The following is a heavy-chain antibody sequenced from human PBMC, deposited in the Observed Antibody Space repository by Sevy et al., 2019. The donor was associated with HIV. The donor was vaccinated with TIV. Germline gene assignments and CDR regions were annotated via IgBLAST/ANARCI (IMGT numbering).Heavy chain of an antibody. CDR1: GFTFSDYH. Sequence: GGSLRLSCAASGFTFSDYHMSWVRQAPGKGLEWVSYISSSGSTIYYADSVKGRFTISRDNAKNSLYLQMNSLRAEDTAVYYCARDPTYYDFWSGYYTGWFDPWGQGTLVTVSS. J-gene: IGHJ5*02. CDR2: ISSSGSTI. CDR3: ARDPTYYDFWSGYYTGWFDP. D-gene: IGHD3-3*01. V-gene: IGHV3-11*01.